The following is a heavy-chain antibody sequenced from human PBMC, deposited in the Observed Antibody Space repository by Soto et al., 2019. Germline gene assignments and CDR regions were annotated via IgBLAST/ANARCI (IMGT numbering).Heavy chain of an antibody. Sequence: QVQLVQSGAEVKKPGSSVKVSCKASGGTFSSYAISWVRQAPGQGLEWMGGTIPIFGTANYAQKFQGRVTITADESTSTAYMELSSLRSEDTAVYYCARDCSGGSCHPPAFDIWGQGTMVTVSS. CDR2: TIPIFGTA. J-gene: IGHJ3*02. V-gene: IGHV1-69*01. CDR3: ARDCSGGSCHPPAFDI. D-gene: IGHD2-15*01. CDR1: GGTFSSYA.